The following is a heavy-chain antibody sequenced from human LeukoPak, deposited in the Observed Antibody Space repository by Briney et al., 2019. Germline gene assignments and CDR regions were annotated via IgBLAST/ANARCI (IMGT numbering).Heavy chain of an antibody. CDR3: ARAIQPMYSSSWRAVRWFDP. J-gene: IGHJ5*02. Sequence: ASVKVSCKASGYTFTSYAMHWVRQAPGQRLEWMGRINAGNGNTKYSQEFQGRVTITRDTSASTAYMELSSLRSEDTAVYYCARAIQPMYSSSWRAVRWFDPWGQGTLVTVSS. V-gene: IGHV1-3*03. D-gene: IGHD6-13*01. CDR2: INAGNGNT. CDR1: GYTFTSYA.